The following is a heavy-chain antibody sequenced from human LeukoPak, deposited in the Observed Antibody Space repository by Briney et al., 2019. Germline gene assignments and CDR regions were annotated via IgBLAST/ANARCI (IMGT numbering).Heavy chain of an antibody. Sequence: NPSETLSLTCTVSGGSISSYYWSWIRQPPGKGLEWIGYIYYSGSTNYNPSLKSRVTISVDTSKNQFSLKLSSVTAADTAVYYCARDATVADDAFDIWGQGTMVTVSS. V-gene: IGHV4-59*01. D-gene: IGHD4-23*01. J-gene: IGHJ3*02. CDR3: ARDATVADDAFDI. CDR2: IYYSGST. CDR1: GGSISSYY.